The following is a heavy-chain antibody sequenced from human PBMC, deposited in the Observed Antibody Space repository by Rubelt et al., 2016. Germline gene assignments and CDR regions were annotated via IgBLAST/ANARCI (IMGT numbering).Heavy chain of an antibody. CDR1: GSISSGGYS. CDR3: ARGIWGYDSPPPLDY. J-gene: IGHJ4*02. CDR2: IYYSGST. Sequence: GSISSGGYSWSWIRQPPGKGLEWIGYIYYSGSTYYNPSLKSRVTISVDKSKNQFSLKLSSVTAADTAVYYCARGIWGYDSPPPLDYWGQGTLVTVSS. D-gene: IGHD3-22*01. V-gene: IGHV4-30-4*07.